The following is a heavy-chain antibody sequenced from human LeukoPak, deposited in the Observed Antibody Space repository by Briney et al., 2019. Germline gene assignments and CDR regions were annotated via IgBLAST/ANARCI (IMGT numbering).Heavy chain of an antibody. CDR1: GFTFSSYS. CDR2: ISSSSSYI. Sequence: GGSLRLSCAASGFTFSSYSMNWVRQAPGKGLEWVSSISSSSSYIYYADSVKGRFTISRDNAKNSLYLQMNSLRAEDTAVYYCASLQLENYSGGVDYWGQGTLVTVSS. V-gene: IGHV3-21*01. D-gene: IGHD1-1*01. CDR3: ASLQLENYSGGVDY. J-gene: IGHJ4*02.